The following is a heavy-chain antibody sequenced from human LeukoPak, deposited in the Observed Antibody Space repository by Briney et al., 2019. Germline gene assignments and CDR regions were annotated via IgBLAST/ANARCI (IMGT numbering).Heavy chain of an antibody. Sequence: KPSETLSLTCTVSGGSISSYYWSWIRQPAGKGLDWIGRIYSSGSTNYNPSLKSRVIMSVDTSKNEFSLKLSSVTAADTAVYYCARDLTKYYDFWSGYSQAYDAFDIWGQGTMVTVSS. D-gene: IGHD3-3*01. CDR1: GGSISSYY. V-gene: IGHV4-4*07. CDR2: IYSSGST. J-gene: IGHJ3*02. CDR3: ARDLTKYYDFWSGYSQAYDAFDI.